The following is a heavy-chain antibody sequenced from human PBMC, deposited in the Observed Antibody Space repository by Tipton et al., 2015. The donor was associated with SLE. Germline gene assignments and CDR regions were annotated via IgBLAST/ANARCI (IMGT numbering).Heavy chain of an antibody. J-gene: IGHJ6*02. CDR1: GGSISSSSYY. Sequence: TLSLTCTVSGGSISSSSYYWGWIRQPPGKGLEWIGSIYYSGSTNYNPSLKSRVTISVDTSKNQFSLKLSSVTAADTAVYYCARGTQLNYDFWSGYSYGMDVWGQGTTVTVSS. V-gene: IGHV4-39*07. D-gene: IGHD3-3*01. CDR2: IYYSGST. CDR3: ARGTQLNYDFWSGYSYGMDV.